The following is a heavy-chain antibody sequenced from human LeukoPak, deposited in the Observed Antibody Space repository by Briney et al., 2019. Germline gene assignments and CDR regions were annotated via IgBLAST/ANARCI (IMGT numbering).Heavy chain of an antibody. D-gene: IGHD3-22*01. J-gene: IGHJ4*02. CDR2: IYHSGST. V-gene: IGHV4-38-2*01. CDR1: GYSISSGYY. Sequence: SETLSLTCAVSGYSISSGYYWGWIRQPPGKGLEWIGSIYHSGSTYYNPSLKSRVTISVDTSKNQFSLKLSSVTAADTAVYYCARHSITMIVVAIDDWGQGTPVTVSS. CDR3: ARHSITMIVVAIDD.